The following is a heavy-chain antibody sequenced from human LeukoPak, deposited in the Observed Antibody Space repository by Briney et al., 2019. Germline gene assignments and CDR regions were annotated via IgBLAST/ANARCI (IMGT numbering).Heavy chain of an antibody. Sequence: GASVKVSCKASGYTFTDYYMHWVRQAPGQGLEWMGWINPHSGGTEYAQKFQGRVTMTRDTSISAAYMELSRLRPDDTAVFYCARDTRFLDWSIYYWGQGTLVTVSS. CDR2: INPHSGGT. CDR1: GYTFTDYY. J-gene: IGHJ4*02. V-gene: IGHV1-2*02. D-gene: IGHD3/OR15-3a*01. CDR3: ARDTRFLDWSIYY.